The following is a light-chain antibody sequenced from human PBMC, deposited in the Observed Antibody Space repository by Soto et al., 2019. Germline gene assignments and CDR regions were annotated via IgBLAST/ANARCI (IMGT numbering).Light chain of an antibody. CDR2: TAS. V-gene: IGKV1-12*01. CDR1: QGVGTW. J-gene: IGKJ4*01. CDR3: QQYDSFPLT. Sequence: DIQMTQSPSSVSASVGDRVTITCRASQGVGTWLAWFQQKPGEAPRLLIYTASTLHSGVPSRFSGSGSGTDFSLTITSLQPEEFATYYCQQYDSFPLTFGGGTKVEIK.